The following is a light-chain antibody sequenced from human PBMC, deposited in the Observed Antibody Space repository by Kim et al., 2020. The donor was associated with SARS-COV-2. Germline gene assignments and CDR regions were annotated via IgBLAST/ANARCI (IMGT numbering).Light chain of an antibody. CDR1: NIGSKG. CDR2: YDS. J-gene: IGLJ2*01. Sequence: APGKTARITWGGKNIGSKGVHWYQQKPGQAPVLVIYYDSDRPSGIPERFSGSNSGNTATLTISRVEAGDEADYYCPVWDSSSDHPVFGGGTQLTVL. V-gene: IGLV3-21*04. CDR3: PVWDSSSDHPV.